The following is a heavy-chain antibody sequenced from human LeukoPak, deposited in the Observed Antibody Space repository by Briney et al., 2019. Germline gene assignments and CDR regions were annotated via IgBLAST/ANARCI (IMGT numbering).Heavy chain of an antibody. D-gene: IGHD2-2*01. CDR3: AKDMGYCSSTSCPHHYYGMDV. J-gene: IGHJ6*02. Sequence: PGRSLRLSCAASGFTFDDYAMHWVRQAPGKGLEWVSGISWNSGSIGYADSVKGRFTISRDNAKNSLYLQMNSLRAEDTALYYCAKDMGYCSSTSCPHHYYGMDVWGQGTTVTVSS. CDR2: ISWNSGSI. V-gene: IGHV3-9*01. CDR1: GFTFDDYA.